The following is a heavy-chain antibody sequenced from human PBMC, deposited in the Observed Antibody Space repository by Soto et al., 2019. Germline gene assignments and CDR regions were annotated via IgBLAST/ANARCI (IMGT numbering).Heavy chain of an antibody. D-gene: IGHD3-22*01. CDR2: ISYDGSNK. J-gene: IGHJ4*02. CDR3: ARDGNYSDSSGPCFDY. Sequence: QVQLVESGGGVVQPGRSLRLSCAASGFTFSSYGMHWVRQAPGKGLEWVAVISYDGSNKYYADSVKGRFTISRDNSKNTLYLQMNSLRVEDTVVYYCARDGNYSDSSGPCFDYWGQGTLVTVSS. CDR1: GFTFSSYG. V-gene: IGHV3-30*03.